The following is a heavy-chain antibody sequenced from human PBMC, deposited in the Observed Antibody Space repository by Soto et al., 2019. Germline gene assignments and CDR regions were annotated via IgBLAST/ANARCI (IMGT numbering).Heavy chain of an antibody. CDR1: GGTFNNYA. J-gene: IGHJ6*02. CDR2: IIPIFGLG. D-gene: IGHD6-6*01. Sequence: ASVKVSCKASGGTFNNYAISWVRQAPGQGLEWMGGIIPIFGLGNYAQKFQDRVTITADESRTTAYMEMSSLRSEDTAIYYCARGSSSSSSYYYYGMDVWGQGTTVTVSS. CDR3: ARGSSSSSSYYYYGMDV. V-gene: IGHV1-69*13.